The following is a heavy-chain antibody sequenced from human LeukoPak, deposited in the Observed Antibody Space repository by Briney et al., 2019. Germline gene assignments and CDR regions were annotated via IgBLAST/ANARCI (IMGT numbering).Heavy chain of an antibody. Sequence: PGRSLRLSCAASGFTFSSYGMHWVRQAPGKGLEWVAVIWYDGSNKYYADSVKGRFTISRDNSKNTLYLQMNSLRAEDTAVYYCARDCRYFDWLSYGMDVWGQGTTVTVSS. CDR1: GFTFSSYG. CDR2: IWYDGSNK. CDR3: ARDCRYFDWLSYGMDV. V-gene: IGHV3-33*01. J-gene: IGHJ6*02. D-gene: IGHD3-9*01.